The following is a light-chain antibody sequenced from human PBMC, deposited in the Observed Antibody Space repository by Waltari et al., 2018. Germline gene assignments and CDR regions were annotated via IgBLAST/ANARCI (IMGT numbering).Light chain of an antibody. CDR1: DSNIGNDH. CDR2: ADY. CDR3: GTWDSRLSTVL. J-gene: IGLJ2*01. V-gene: IGLV1-51*01. Sequence: QSVLTQPPSVSAAPGQQVIIPSPGSDSNIGNDHVAWYQQLPTTAPKLLIYADYKRPSGIPDRFSGSKAGSSATLTITGLQTGDEADYYCGTWDSRLSTVLFGGGTKLTV.